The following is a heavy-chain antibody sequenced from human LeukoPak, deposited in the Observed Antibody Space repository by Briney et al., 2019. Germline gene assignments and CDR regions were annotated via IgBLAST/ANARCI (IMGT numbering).Heavy chain of an antibody. J-gene: IGHJ4*02. Sequence: SETLSLTCAVSGYSMTSAYYWGWIRQPPGKGLEWIGNIYHSGSTYYNPSLKSRVTISVDTSKNQFSLKLTSVTAADTAVYYCARHYYDSSGYYPWYFDYWGQGTLVTVSS. CDR1: GYSMTSAYY. D-gene: IGHD3-22*01. CDR2: IYHSGST. CDR3: ARHYYDSSGYYPWYFDY. V-gene: IGHV4-38-2*01.